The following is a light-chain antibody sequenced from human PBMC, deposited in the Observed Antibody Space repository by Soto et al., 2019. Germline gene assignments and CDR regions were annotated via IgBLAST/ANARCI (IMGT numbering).Light chain of an antibody. V-gene: IGKV3-15*01. CDR1: QSVSSN. CDR2: GAS. Sequence: EIVMTQSPDTLSVSPGERATLSCRASQSVSSNLAWYQHKPGQAPRLLMYGASTRATGVPARFSGSGSGTEFTLTISSLQSEDFALYYCHQYDNSPLTFGGGTKVEIK. J-gene: IGKJ4*01. CDR3: HQYDNSPLT.